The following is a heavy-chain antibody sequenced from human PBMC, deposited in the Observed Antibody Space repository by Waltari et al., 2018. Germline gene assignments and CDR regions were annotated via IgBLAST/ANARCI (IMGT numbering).Heavy chain of an antibody. CDR3: ARGSEMATITYYYYYMDV. J-gene: IGHJ6*03. Sequence: SISSYYWSWIRQPPGKGLEWIGYIYYSGSTNYNPSLKSRVTISVDTSKNQFSLKLSSVTAADTAVYYCARGSEMATITYYYYYMDVWGKGTTVTVSS. CDR2: IYYSGST. CDR1: SISSYY. D-gene: IGHD5-12*01. V-gene: IGHV4-59*01.